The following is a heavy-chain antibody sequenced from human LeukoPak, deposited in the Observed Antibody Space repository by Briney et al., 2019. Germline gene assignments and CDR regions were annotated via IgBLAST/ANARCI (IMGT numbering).Heavy chain of an antibody. Sequence: ASVKVSCKASGYTFTSYDINWVRQATGQGLEWMGWMNPNSGNTGYAQKFQGRVTMTRNTSISTAYMELSSLRSEDTAVYHCARGHLRYFDWQNYYGMDVWGQGTTVTVSS. V-gene: IGHV1-8*01. CDR1: GYTFTSYD. CDR3: ARGHLRYFDWQNYYGMDV. D-gene: IGHD3-9*01. CDR2: MNPNSGNT. J-gene: IGHJ6*02.